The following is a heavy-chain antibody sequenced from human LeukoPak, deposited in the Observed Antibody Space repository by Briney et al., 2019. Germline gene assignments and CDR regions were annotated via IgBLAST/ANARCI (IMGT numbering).Heavy chain of an antibody. CDR3: ATSDFLSGHDYGLLFDY. Sequence: ASVKVSCKASGYTFTSYYMHWVRQAPGQGLEWMGIINPSGGSTSYAQKFQGRVTMTEDTSTDTAYMELSSLRSEDTAVYYCATSDFLSGHDYGLLFDYWGQGTLVTVSS. V-gene: IGHV1-46*01. CDR2: INPSGGST. CDR1: GYTFTSYY. D-gene: IGHD4-17*01. J-gene: IGHJ4*02.